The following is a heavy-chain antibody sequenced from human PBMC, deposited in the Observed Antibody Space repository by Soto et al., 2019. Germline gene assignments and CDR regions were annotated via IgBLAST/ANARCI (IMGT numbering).Heavy chain of an antibody. Sequence: XETLSLTCTVSGGSISTYYWSWIRQPPGVTLEWIGYIYASGATTYNPSLESRVTMSVDMPNNEFSLELTSLTAADTAVYYCARSHSFDGSIYHYYFDFWGQGTLVTVSS. CDR2: IYASGAT. CDR1: GGSISTYY. V-gene: IGHV4-59*01. CDR3: ARSHSFDGSIYHYYFDF. J-gene: IGHJ4*02. D-gene: IGHD3-10*01.